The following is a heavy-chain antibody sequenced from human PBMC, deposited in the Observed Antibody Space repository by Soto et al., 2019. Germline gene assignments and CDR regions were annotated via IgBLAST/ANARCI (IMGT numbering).Heavy chain of an antibody. CDR2: IIPILGIA. Sequence: SVKVSCKASGGTFSSYTISWVRQAPGQGLEWMGRIIPILGIANYAQKFQGRVTITADKSTSTAYMELSSLRSEDTAVYYCARDHPLNYDILTGEGETFDIWGQGTMVTVSS. CDR3: ARDHPLNYDILTGEGETFDI. D-gene: IGHD3-9*01. V-gene: IGHV1-69*04. CDR1: GGTFSSYT. J-gene: IGHJ3*02.